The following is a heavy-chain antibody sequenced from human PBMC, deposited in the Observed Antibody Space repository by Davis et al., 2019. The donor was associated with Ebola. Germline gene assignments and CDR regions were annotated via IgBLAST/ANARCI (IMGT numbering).Heavy chain of an antibody. CDR2: INRYGSRT. CDR3: VKDQGGNDDY. J-gene: IGHJ4*02. CDR1: GFTFSSYW. Sequence: HTGGSLRLSCAASGFTFSSYWMHWVRQGPGEGLVWVSRINRYGSRTNYADSVKGRFTISRDNAKNTLYLQMDSLRAEDTAVYFCVKDQGGNDDYWGRGTLVTVSS. V-gene: IGHV3-74*01. D-gene: IGHD1-1*01.